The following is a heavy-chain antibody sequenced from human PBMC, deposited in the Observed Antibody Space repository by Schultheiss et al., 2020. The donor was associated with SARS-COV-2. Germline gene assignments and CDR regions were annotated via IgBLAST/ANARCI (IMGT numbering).Heavy chain of an antibody. J-gene: IGHJ6*02. CDR1: GFTFRNYG. CDR2: SWYDGSNK. Sequence: GGSLRLSCAASGFTFRNYGMHWVRQAPGKGLEWVAVSWYDGSNKYHADSVKGRFTIYRDNSKNMLYLEMNSLRAEDTAVYYCARVEVAYDFLFYYGMDVWGQGTTVTVSS. CDR3: ARVEVAYDFLFYYGMDV. D-gene: IGHD2/OR15-2a*01. V-gene: IGHV3-33*01.